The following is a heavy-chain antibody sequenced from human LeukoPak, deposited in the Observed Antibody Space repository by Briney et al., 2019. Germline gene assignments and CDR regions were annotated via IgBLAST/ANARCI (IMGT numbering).Heavy chain of an antibody. D-gene: IGHD2-2*01. CDR3: ARRPFVVVGGFDP. J-gene: IGHJ5*02. CDR2: IYTSGST. Sequence: SETLSLTCTVSGGSISTYYWSWIRQPPGKGLEWIGYIYTSGSTNYNPSLKSRVTISVDTSKNQFSLKLSSVTAADTAVYYCARRPFVVVGGFDPWGQGTLVTVSS. V-gene: IGHV4-4*09. CDR1: GGSISTYY.